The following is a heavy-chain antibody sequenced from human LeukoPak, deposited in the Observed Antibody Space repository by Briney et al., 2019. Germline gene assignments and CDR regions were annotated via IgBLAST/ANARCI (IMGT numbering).Heavy chain of an antibody. D-gene: IGHD5/OR15-5a*01. CDR2: FDPGDAET. J-gene: IGHJ4*02. V-gene: IGHV1-24*01. CDR1: GSTLTELS. Sequence: ASVKVSCKVHGSTLTELSMHWVRQAPGKGLEWMGDFDPGDAETIYAQKFQGRVTMTEDTSTDTAYMELSSLRSEDTAVYYCAAGGVYDLLKYWGQGALVTVSS. CDR3: AAGGVYDLLKY.